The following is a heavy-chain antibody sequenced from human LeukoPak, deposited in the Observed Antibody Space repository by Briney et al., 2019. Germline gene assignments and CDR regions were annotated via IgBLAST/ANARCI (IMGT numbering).Heavy chain of an antibody. CDR1: GYTFTSYD. D-gene: IGHD2-2*01. V-gene: IGHV1-8*01. CDR3: ARASIVVVYTWFDP. CDR2: MNPNSGNT. Sequence: ASMKVSCKASGYTFTSYDINWVRQATGQGLEWMGWMNPNSGNTGYAQKFQGRVTMTRNTSISTAYMELSSLRSEDTAVYYCARASIVVVYTWFDPWGQGTLVTVSS. J-gene: IGHJ5*02.